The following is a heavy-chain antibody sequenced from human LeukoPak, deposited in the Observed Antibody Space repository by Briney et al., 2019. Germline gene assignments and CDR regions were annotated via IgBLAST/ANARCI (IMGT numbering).Heavy chain of an antibody. CDR2: MYYSGST. Sequence: SETLSLTCAVSGYSISSSYYWGWIRQPPGKGLDWIGSMYYSGSTYYNPSLKSRVTISADTSRDQFTLKLSSVTAADAALYYCARQYYDNTGYYYFDYWGQGTLVAVSS. CDR3: ARQYYDNTGYYYFDY. V-gene: IGHV4-38-2*01. D-gene: IGHD3-22*01. J-gene: IGHJ4*02. CDR1: GYSISSSYY.